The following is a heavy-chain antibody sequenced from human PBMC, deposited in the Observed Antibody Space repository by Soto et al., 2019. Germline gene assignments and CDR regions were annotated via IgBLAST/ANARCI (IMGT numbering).Heavy chain of an antibody. Sequence: SETLSLTCTVSGGSISSSSYYWGWIRQPPGKGLEWIGSIYYSGSTYYNPSLKSRVTISVDTSKNQFSLKLSSVTAAGTAVYYCARRDGGDGYYYYGMDVWGQGTTVTVSS. D-gene: IGHD2-21*02. CDR3: ARRDGGDGYYYYGMDV. J-gene: IGHJ6*02. V-gene: IGHV4-39*01. CDR2: IYYSGST. CDR1: GGSISSSSYY.